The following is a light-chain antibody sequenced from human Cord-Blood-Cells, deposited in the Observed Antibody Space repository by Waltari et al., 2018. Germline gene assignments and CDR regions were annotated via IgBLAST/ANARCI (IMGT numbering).Light chain of an antibody. CDR3: QQCYSTPHT. V-gene: IGKV1-39*01. Sequence: DIQMTQSPSSLAASVGNRVTITCRASQRISSYLNWYQQKQGKAPKLLIYAASSLQSGVPSRFSGSGSGTDFTLTISSLQPEDFATYYCQQCYSTPHTFGQGTKLEIK. CDR1: QRISSY. CDR2: AAS. J-gene: IGKJ2*01.